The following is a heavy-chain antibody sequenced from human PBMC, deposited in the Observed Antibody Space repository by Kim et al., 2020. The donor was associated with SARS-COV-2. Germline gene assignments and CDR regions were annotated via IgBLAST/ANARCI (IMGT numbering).Heavy chain of an antibody. V-gene: IGHV3-33*01. Sequence: GGSLRLSCAASGFTFSSYGMHWVRQAPGKGLEWVAVIWYDGSNKYYADSVKGRFTISRDNSKNTLYLQMNSLRAEDTAVYYCAREPPPLYSSSWYRGAFEICGQETMVTVSS. CDR2: IWYDGSNK. J-gene: IGHJ3*02. CDR1: GFTFSSYG. D-gene: IGHD6-13*01. CDR3: AREPPPLYSSSWYRGAFEI.